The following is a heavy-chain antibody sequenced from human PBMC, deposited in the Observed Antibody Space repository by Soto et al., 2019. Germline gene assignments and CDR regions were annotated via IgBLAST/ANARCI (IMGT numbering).Heavy chain of an antibody. J-gene: IGHJ5*02. V-gene: IGHV3-23*01. Sequence: GGSLRLSCAASGFTFGTFAMSWVRQAPGKGLEWVSFISGGGDRTSYADPVKGRFTISRDTSENMLYLQMNSLRLEDTAIYYCAKLRYYDFWSGENWFDPWGQGTQVTVSS. D-gene: IGHD3-3*01. CDR2: ISGGGDRT. CDR3: AKLRYYDFWSGENWFDP. CDR1: GFTFGTFA.